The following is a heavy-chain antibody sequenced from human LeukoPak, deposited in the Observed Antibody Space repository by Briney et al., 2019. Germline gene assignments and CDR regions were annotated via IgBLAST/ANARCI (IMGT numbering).Heavy chain of an antibody. D-gene: IGHD3-9*01. CDR2: MNPNSGNT. CDR3: ARDWNYYDILTGPLPYYYYGMDV. CDR1: GYTFTSYD. Sequence: ASVKVSCKASGYTFTSYDINWVRQATGQGLEWMGWMNPNSGNTGYAQKFQGRVTMTRNTSISTAYMELSSLRSDDTAVYYCARDWNYYDILTGPLPYYYYGMDVWGQGTTVTVSS. V-gene: IGHV1-8*01. J-gene: IGHJ6*02.